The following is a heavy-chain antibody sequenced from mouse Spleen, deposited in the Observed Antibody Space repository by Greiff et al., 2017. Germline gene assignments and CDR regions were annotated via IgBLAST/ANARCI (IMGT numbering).Heavy chain of an antibody. CDR3: ARPRATFWFAY. CDR2: IDPEDGET. D-gene: IGHD3-1*01. V-gene: IGHV14-2*01. J-gene: IGHJ3*01. CDR1: GFNIKDYY. Sequence: EVQLQQSGAELVKPGASVKLSCTASGFNIKDYYMHWVKQRTEQGLEWIGRIDPEDGETKYAPKFLGKATITADTSSNTAYLQLSSLTSEDTAVYYCARPRATFWFAYWGQGTLVTVSA.